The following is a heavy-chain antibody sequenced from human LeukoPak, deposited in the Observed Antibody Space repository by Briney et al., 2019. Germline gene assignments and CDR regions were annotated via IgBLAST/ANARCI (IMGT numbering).Heavy chain of an antibody. D-gene: IGHD5-24*01. J-gene: IGHJ4*02. CDR1: DGSISNYY. CDR3: ARESRREGYRFDY. CDR2: VHYTGNT. Sequence: SETLSLTCTVSDGSISNYYWSWIRQPPGKGLEWIGYVHYTGNTNYNPSLKSRLTISVDTSKNQFYLKLSSVTAADTAVYYCARESRREGYRFDYWGQGTLVTVSS. V-gene: IGHV4-59*01.